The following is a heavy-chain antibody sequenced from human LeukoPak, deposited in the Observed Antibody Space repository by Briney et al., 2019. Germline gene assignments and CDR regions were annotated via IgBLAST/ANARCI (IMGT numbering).Heavy chain of an antibody. CDR2: IYSSGGT. CDR3: ARKYGGTWVFDY. D-gene: IGHD2/OR15-2a*01. Sequence: PETLSLTCTVPGGSIRGYYWSWIWQPPGKGLEWVGYIYSSGGTNYNPSLKGRVTISVDTSKNQFSLKLTSVTAADTAVYYCARKYGGTWVFDYWGQGTLVTACS. CDR1: GGSIRGYY. J-gene: IGHJ4*02. V-gene: IGHV4-59*01.